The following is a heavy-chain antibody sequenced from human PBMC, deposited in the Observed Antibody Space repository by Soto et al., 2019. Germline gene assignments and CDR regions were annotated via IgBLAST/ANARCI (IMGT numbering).Heavy chain of an antibody. CDR2: IKQEGSEK. J-gene: IGHJ4*02. Sequence: GGSLRLSCAASGFTFSSYWMTWVRQAPGKGLEWVANIKQEGSEKYYVDSVKGRCTISRDNAKNSLYLQMNSLRAEDTAGYDCARGRVAAAGTSYFDYWGQGTMVTVSS. V-gene: IGHV3-7*03. CDR1: GFTFSSYW. CDR3: ARGRVAAAGTSYFDY. D-gene: IGHD6-13*01.